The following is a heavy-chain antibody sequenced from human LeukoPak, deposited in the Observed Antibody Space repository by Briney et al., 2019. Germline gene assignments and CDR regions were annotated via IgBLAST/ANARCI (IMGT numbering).Heavy chain of an antibody. CDR3: ARAPSSSGALRLGFY. D-gene: IGHD6-13*01. V-gene: IGHV1-2*02. J-gene: IGHJ4*02. Sequence: ASVKVSCKASGYTFTGYYIHWVRQAPGQGLEWMGWINPNSGGTNYAQKFQGRVTMTRDTSISTAYMELSRLRSDDTAVYNCARAPSSSGALRLGFYWGQGTLVTVSS. CDR2: INPNSGGT. CDR1: GYTFTGYY.